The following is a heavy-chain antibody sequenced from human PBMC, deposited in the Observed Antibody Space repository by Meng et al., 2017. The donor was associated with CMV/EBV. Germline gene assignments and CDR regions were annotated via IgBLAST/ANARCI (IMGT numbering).Heavy chain of an antibody. CDR3: ARVLGYCSSTSCENWFDP. Sequence: SVKVSCKASGGTFSSYAISWVRQAPGQGLEWMGGIIPILGIANYAQKFQGRVTITADKSTSTAYMELSSLRSEDTAVYYCARVLGYCSSTSCENWFDPWGQGTLVTVSS. CDR1: GGTFSSYA. D-gene: IGHD2-2*01. CDR2: IIPILGIA. J-gene: IGHJ5*02. V-gene: IGHV1-69*10.